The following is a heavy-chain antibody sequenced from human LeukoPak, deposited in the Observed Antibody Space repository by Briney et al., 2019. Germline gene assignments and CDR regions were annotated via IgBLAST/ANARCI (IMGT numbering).Heavy chain of an antibody. CDR1: GFTFDDYA. D-gene: IGHD3-3*01. Sequence: QTGRSLRLSCAASGFTFDDYAMHWVRQAPGKGLEWVSGISWNSGSIGYADSVKGRFTISRDNAKNSLYLQMNSLRAEDTALYYCAKGADHTIFGAASFDYWGQGTLVTVSS. V-gene: IGHV3-9*01. CDR3: AKGADHTIFGAASFDY. J-gene: IGHJ4*02. CDR2: ISWNSGSI.